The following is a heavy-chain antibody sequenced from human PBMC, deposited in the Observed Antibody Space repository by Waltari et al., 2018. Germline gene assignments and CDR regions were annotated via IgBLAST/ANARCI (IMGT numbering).Heavy chain of an antibody. D-gene: IGHD2-15*01. CDR3: ARGEAAKPEPFDH. CDR2: FYSDTTT. CDR1: GLTVRDNY. V-gene: IGHV3-66*02. Sequence: EVQLVESGGGLVQPGGSLRLSCAASGLTVRDNYMSWVRQAPGKGLEWVSVFYSDTTTHYADSVKGRFTISRDNSKNTVYLQMHSLRIEDTAVYYCARGEAAKPEPFDHWGQGTLVTVSS. J-gene: IGHJ4*02.